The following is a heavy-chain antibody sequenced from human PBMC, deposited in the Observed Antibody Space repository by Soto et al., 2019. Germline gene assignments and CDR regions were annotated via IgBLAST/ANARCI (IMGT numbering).Heavy chain of an antibody. CDR1: GGTFSSYA. V-gene: IGHV1-69*01. CDR2: IIPIFGTA. Sequence: QVQLVQSGAEVKKPGSSVKVSCKASGGTFSSYAISWVRQAPGQGLEWMGGIIPIFGTANYAQKFQGRVTITADESTSTAYMELSSLRSEDTAVYYCARDPTYYYDSSGPRYYGMDVWVQGTTVTVSS. D-gene: IGHD3-22*01. CDR3: ARDPTYYYDSSGPRYYGMDV. J-gene: IGHJ6*02.